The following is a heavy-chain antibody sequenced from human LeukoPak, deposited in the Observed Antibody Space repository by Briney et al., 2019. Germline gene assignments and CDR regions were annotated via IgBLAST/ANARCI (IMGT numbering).Heavy chain of an antibody. Sequence: SQTLSLTCTVSGGSISSGGYYWSWIRQPPGKGLEWIGYIYHSGSTYYNPSLKSRVTISVDRSKNQFSLKLSSVTAADTAVYYCAREGDSESYVDYWGQGTLVTVSS. CDR1: GGSISSGGYY. CDR3: AREGDSESYVDY. V-gene: IGHV4-30-2*01. CDR2: IYHSGST. J-gene: IGHJ4*02. D-gene: IGHD1-26*01.